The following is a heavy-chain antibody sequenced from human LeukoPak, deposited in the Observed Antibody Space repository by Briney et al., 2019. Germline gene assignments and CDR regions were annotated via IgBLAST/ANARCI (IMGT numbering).Heavy chain of an antibody. J-gene: IGHJ5*02. V-gene: IGHV1-46*01. CDR2: INPSGGST. CDR3: ARDARDVLLWFGEFSP. Sequence: ASVKVSCKASGYTFTRYYIHWVRQAPGQGLEWMGIINPSGGSTSYAQKFQGRVTMTRDMSTSTVYMELSSLRSEDTAVYYCARDARDVLLWFGEFSPWGQGTLVTVSS. D-gene: IGHD3-10*01. CDR1: GYTFTRYY.